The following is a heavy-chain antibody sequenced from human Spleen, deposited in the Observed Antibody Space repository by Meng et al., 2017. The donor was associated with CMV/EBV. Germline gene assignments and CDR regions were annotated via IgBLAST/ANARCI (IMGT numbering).Heavy chain of an antibody. CDR3: ARTGGPTVVTFDP. V-gene: IGHV4-39*07. J-gene: IGHJ5*02. D-gene: IGHD4-23*01. Sequence: SETLSLTCTVSGGSISSSIYYWGWIRQPPGKGLEWIGSIYYSGSTYYNPSLKSRVTISVDTSKNQFSLKLSSVTAADTAVYYCARTGGPTVVTFDPWGQGTLVTVSS. CDR2: IYYSGST. CDR1: GGSISSSIYY.